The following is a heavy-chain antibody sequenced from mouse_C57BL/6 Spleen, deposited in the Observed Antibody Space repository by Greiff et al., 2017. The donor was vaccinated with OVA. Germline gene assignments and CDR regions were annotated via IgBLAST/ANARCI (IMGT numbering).Heavy chain of an antibody. V-gene: IGHV5-9*01. D-gene: IGHD1-1*01. CDR1: GFTFSSYT. CDR2: ISGGGGNT. CDR3: ARGGTTVVATRAMDY. J-gene: IGHJ4*01. Sequence: EVMLVESGGGLVKPGGSLKLSCAASGFTFSSYTMSWVRQTPEKRLEWVATISGGGGNTYYPDRVKGRFTISRDNAKNTLYLQMSSLRSEDTALYYCARGGTTVVATRAMDYWGQGTSVTVSS.